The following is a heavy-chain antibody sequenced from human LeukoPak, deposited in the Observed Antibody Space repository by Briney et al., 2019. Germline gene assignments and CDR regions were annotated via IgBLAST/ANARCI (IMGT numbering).Heavy chain of an antibody. J-gene: IGHJ6*04. D-gene: IGHD3-10*01. V-gene: IGHV4-61*01. CDR3: ARGTMVRGVIITKYGMDV. Sequence: SETLSLTCTVSGGSVSSGSYYWSWIRQPPGKGLEWIGYIYYSGSTNHNPSLKSRVTISVDTSKNQFSLKLSSVTAADTAVYYCARGTMVRGVIITKYGMDVWGKGTTVTVSS. CDR2: IYYSGST. CDR1: GGSVSSGSYY.